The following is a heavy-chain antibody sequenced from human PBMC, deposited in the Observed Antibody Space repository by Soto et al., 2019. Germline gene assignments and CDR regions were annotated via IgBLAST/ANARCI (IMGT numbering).Heavy chain of an antibody. D-gene: IGHD6-6*01. J-gene: IGHJ4*02. CDR1: GYTFTHYY. CDR3: ARPYSSSAGSDY. Sequence: QVQLVQSGAEVKKPGASVKVSCKASGYTFTHYYMHWVRQAPGQGLEWMGIINPNGSSTSYAQKFQGRGTMTRDTATSTVYNELSSLRSEDTAVYFCARPYSSSAGSDYWGQGTLVTVSS. CDR2: INPNGSST. V-gene: IGHV1-46*01.